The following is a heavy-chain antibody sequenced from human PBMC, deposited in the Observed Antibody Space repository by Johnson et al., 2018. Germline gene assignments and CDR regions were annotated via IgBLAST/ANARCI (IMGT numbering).Heavy chain of an antibody. D-gene: IGHD7-27*01. Sequence: VQLVESGGDLVQPGRSLRLSCAASGFTFGAYTIHWVRQVPGKGLEWVSGVTWNSDSIDYAGSVRGRFTISRDNAKNSLYLQRDSLRVEDTAFYYCARGNWGYAFDIWGQGTMVTVSS. CDR3: ARGNWGYAFDI. J-gene: IGHJ3*02. CDR2: VTWNSDSI. V-gene: IGHV3-9*01. CDR1: GFTFGAYT.